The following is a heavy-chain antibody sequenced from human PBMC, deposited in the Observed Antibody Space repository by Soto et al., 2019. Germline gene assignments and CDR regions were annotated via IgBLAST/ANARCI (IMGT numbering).Heavy chain of an antibody. CDR1: GYSFTSYW. J-gene: IGHJ6*02. CDR2: IDPSDSYT. V-gene: IGHV5-10-1*01. Sequence: GESLKISCKGSGYSFTSYWISWVRQMPGKGLEWMGRIDPSDSYTNYSPSLQGHVTISADKSISTAYLQWSSLKASDTAMYYCAIVVVVAAGGYYYYYGMDVWGQGTTVTVSS. D-gene: IGHD2-15*01. CDR3: AIVVVVAAGGYYYYYGMDV.